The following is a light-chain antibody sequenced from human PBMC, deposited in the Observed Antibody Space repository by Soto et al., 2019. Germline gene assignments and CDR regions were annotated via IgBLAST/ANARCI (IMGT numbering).Light chain of an antibody. Sequence: QSALTQPASVSGSAGRSITISCTGASSDVGSYNLVSWYQQHPGKAPKLMIYEGSKRPSGVSNRFSGSKSGNTASLTISGLQAEDESDYYCCSYAGSSTWVFGGGTKVTV. CDR1: SSDVGSYNL. CDR2: EGS. J-gene: IGLJ3*02. V-gene: IGLV2-23*01. CDR3: CSYAGSSTWV.